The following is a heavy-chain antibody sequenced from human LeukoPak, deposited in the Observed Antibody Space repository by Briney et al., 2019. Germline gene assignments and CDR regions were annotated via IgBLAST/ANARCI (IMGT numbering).Heavy chain of an antibody. Sequence: SVTVSFKASGGTFSSYAISWVRQAPGQGLEWMGGIIPIFGTADYAQKFQGSVTITADESTSTAYMELSSLRSEDTAVYYCARVYSSSWYSWFDPWGQGTLVTVSS. CDR1: GGTFSSYA. CDR3: ARVYSSSWYSWFDP. V-gene: IGHV1-69*13. J-gene: IGHJ5*02. CDR2: IIPIFGTA. D-gene: IGHD6-13*01.